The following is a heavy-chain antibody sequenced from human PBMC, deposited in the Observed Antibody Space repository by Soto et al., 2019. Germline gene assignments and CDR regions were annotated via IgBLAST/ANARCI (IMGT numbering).Heavy chain of an antibody. J-gene: IGHJ4*02. V-gene: IGHV1-69*01. Sequence: QVQLVQSGAEVKKPGSSVKVSCKASGGTFSSHAISWVRQAPGQGLEWMGGIIPIFGTANYAQKFQGRVTITADESTSTAYMELSSLRSEDTAVYYCASPSVGYDSSGGPFDYWGQGTLVTVSS. CDR2: IIPIFGTA. CDR1: GGTFSSHA. CDR3: ASPSVGYDSSGGPFDY. D-gene: IGHD3-22*01.